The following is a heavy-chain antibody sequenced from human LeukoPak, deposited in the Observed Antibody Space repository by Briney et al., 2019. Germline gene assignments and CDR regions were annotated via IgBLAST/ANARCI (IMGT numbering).Heavy chain of an antibody. J-gene: IGHJ4*02. Sequence: SVKVSCKASGYTFTGYYMHWVRQAPGQGLEWMGWINPNSGGTNYAQKFQGRVTMTRDTSISTAYMELSRLRSDDTAVYFCASGYCSSTSCYQAFDYWGQGTLVTVSS. CDR3: ASGYCSSTSCYQAFDY. CDR2: INPNSGGT. D-gene: IGHD2-2*01. V-gene: IGHV1-2*02. CDR1: GYTFTGYY.